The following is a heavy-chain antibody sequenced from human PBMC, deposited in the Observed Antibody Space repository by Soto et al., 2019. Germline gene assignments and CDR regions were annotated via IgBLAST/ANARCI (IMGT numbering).Heavy chain of an antibody. J-gene: IGHJ4*02. CDR2: IKGKGGNGAT. D-gene: IGHD2-21*02. Sequence: EVQLVESGGGLVKPGGSTRLSCAASGFTFIYAWMTWVRQAPGKGLEWDARIKGKGGNGATDYAAPVKGRFTISRDDSRNTLYLQMTSLKTEDTAVYYCTAGDGRTDNDFWGQGTLVTVSP. CDR1: GFTFIYAW. CDR3: TAGDGRTDNDF. V-gene: IGHV3-15*01.